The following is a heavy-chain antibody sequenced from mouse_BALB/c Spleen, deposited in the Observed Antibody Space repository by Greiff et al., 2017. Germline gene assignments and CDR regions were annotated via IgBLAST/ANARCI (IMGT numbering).Heavy chain of an antibody. CDR3: ARGHYGSSTKGYAMDY. Sequence: QVQLQQSGAELVRPGVSVKISCKGSGYTFTDYALHWVKQSHAKSLEWIGVISTYYGDASYNQKFKGKATMTVDKSSSTAYMELARLTSEDSAIYYCARGHYGSSTKGYAMDYWGQGTSVTVSS. CDR1: GYTFTDYA. D-gene: IGHD1-1*01. V-gene: IGHV1S137*01. CDR2: ISTYYGDA. J-gene: IGHJ4*01.